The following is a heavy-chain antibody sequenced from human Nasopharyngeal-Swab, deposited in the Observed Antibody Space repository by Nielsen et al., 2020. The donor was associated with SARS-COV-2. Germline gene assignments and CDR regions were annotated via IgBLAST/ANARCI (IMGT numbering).Heavy chain of an antibody. J-gene: IGHJ4*02. V-gene: IGHV3-33*01. Sequence: SLKISCAASGFTFSSYGMHWVRQAPGKGLEWVAVIWYDGSNKYYADSVKGRFTISRDNSENTLYLQMNSLRAEDTAVYYCARDFPFGGDVVYWGQGTLVTVSS. CDR1: GFTFSSYG. CDR2: IWYDGSNK. D-gene: IGHD3-10*01. CDR3: ARDFPFGGDVVY.